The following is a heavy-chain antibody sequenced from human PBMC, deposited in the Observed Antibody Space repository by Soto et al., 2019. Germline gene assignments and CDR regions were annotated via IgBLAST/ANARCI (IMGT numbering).Heavy chain of an antibody. D-gene: IGHD2-21*01. CDR3: AHFSDLEWFDP. J-gene: IGHJ5*02. Sequence: SETLSLTCTVSGGSISRYFWSWIRQSPGEGLEWIGYIFYTGSTTYNPSLKSRVTISIDTSKNQFSLKLSSLTAADTAVYYCAHFSDLEWFDPWGQGTLVIVSS. V-gene: IGHV4-59*01. CDR1: GGSISRYF. CDR2: IFYTGST.